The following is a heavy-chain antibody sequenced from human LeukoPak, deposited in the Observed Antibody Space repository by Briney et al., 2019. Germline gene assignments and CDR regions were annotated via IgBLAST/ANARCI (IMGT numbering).Heavy chain of an antibody. CDR3: ARGVYIAAAQYGY. Sequence: SETLSLTCTLSVGSLSSYYWSWIRQPPGKGLEWIGYIYYSGTTNYNPPLKSRVTISVDTSKNQFSLKLSSVTAADTAVYYCARGVYIAAAQYGYWGQGTLVTVSS. V-gene: IGHV4-59*01. CDR2: IYYSGTT. J-gene: IGHJ4*02. CDR1: VGSLSSYY. D-gene: IGHD6-13*01.